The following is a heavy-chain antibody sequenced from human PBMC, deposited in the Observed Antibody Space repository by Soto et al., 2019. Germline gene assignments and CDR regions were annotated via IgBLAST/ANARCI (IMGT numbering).Heavy chain of an antibody. CDR3: ANTWSRTWTVFRMDF. CDR2: IYWDDDK. V-gene: IGHV2-5*02. CDR1: GFSLSTSGVG. Sequence: SGPTLVNPTQTLTLTCTFSGFSLSTSGVGVGWIRQPPGKALEWLALIYWDDDKRYSPSLKSRLTITKGTSKNQVVLTMTNVDPVDIGTYYCANTWSRTWTVFRMDFWGQGTTVTVSS. J-gene: IGHJ6*02. D-gene: IGHD6-13*01.